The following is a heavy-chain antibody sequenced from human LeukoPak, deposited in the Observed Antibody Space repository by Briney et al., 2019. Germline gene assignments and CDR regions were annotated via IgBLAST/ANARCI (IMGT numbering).Heavy chain of an antibody. CDR2: INPSDSYY. V-gene: IGHV5-10-1*01. CDR1: GYIFTSYW. CDR3: ASPPITYCSGGSCYGNDAFDI. J-gene: IGHJ3*02. D-gene: IGHD2-15*01. Sequence: GASLQISCKGSGYIFTSYWISWGRPVPGKGLELMGRINPSDSYYNYCPSFQGHITLTADKSISTAYLQLSSLKASDTAMYYCASPPITYCSGGSCYGNDAFDIWGQGTMVTVSS.